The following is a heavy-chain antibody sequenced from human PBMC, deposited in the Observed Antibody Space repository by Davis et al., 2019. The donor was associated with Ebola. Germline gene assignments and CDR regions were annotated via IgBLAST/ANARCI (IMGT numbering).Heavy chain of an antibody. D-gene: IGHD6-19*01. CDR3: ARASFGYNSGWYADY. V-gene: IGHV1/OR15-3*02. CDR1: GYTFTDYY. Sequence: ASVKVSCKASGYTFTDYYIHWVRRAPGQRLEWMGWVHGGNGNTKYSQRFQGRVTITTDTSASTVYLDLTSLRSDDTAVFYCARASFGYNSGWYADYWGPGSLVTVSS. CDR2: VHGGNGNT. J-gene: IGHJ4*02.